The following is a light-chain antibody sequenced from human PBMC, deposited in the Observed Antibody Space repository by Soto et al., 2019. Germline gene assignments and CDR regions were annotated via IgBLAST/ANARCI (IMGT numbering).Light chain of an antibody. CDR1: SSDIGVYNY. J-gene: IGLJ3*02. Sequence: QSVLTQPRSVSGSPGQSVTISCTGTSSDIGVYNYVSWYQQYPGKAPKLIIYDVRKRPSGVPDRFSASKSGNTASLTISGLQAEDEAYYHCCAYAGTYSWVFGGGTKLPVL. CDR2: DVR. CDR3: CAYAGTYSWV. V-gene: IGLV2-11*01.